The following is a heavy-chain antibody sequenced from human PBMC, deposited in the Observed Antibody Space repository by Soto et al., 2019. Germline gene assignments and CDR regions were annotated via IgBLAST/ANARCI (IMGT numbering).Heavy chain of an antibody. CDR1: GFTFNDYA. V-gene: IGHV3-9*01. Sequence: EVQLVESGGGLVQPGRSLRLSCAASGFTFNDYAMHWVRKAPGKGLEWVSSIRWNSGSIDYADSVKGRFTISRDNAKNSLYLQMNSLRAEDTALYYCAKNSNYGGNSGTFDYWGQGTLVTVSS. CDR3: AKNSNYGGNSGTFDY. CDR2: IRWNSGSI. D-gene: IGHD4-17*01. J-gene: IGHJ4*02.